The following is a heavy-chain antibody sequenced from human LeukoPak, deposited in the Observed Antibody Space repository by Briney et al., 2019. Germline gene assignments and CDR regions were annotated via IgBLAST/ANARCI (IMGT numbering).Heavy chain of an antibody. V-gene: IGHV3-23*01. CDR1: SHTFSNYA. CDR3: ATRAFDPGTHFSLGFAY. J-gene: IGHJ4*02. Sequence: GGSLRLSCAASSHTFSNYAMIWARQAPGKGLEWVSAISGSGDNTYYAGSVRGRLTISRDNSKNTLYLQMNSLRAEDRPVYFCATRAFDPGTHFSLGFAYWGQGTLVTVSS. CDR2: ISGSGDNT. D-gene: IGHD3-3*02.